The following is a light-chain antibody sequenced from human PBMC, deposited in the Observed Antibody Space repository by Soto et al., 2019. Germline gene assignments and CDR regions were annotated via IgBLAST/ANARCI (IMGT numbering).Light chain of an antibody. V-gene: IGKV1-39*01. CDR2: TTS. CDR1: QTIIRY. Sequence: DIQMTQSPSSLSASVGDRVTITCRASQTIIRYLNWFQQKPGKAPNLLIYTTSNLQSGVPSRFSGSGSGTDFTLTISSLQPEDFATYYCQQSYTPSYTFGPGTKL. J-gene: IGKJ2*01. CDR3: QQSYTPSYT.